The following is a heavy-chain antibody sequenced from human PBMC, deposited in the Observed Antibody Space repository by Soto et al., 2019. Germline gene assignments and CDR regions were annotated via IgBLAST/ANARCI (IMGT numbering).Heavy chain of an antibody. J-gene: IGHJ4*02. Sequence: PGGSLRLSCAASGFTFSNYGMHWVRQAPGKGLEWVAVIWNDGSSEVYADSVRGRFTISRDNSKNTLYLQVNSLRAEDTAVYYWARWGGGGSFDYWGQGAQVTVSS. CDR3: ARWGGGGSFDY. CDR2: IWNDGSSE. V-gene: IGHV3-33*01. CDR1: GFTFSNYG. D-gene: IGHD2-15*01.